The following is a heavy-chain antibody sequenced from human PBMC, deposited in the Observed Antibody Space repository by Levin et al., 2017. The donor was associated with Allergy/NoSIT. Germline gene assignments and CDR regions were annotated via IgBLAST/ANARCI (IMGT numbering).Heavy chain of an antibody. CDR1: GGSISNYY. J-gene: IGHJ4*02. V-gene: IGHV4-59*01. CDR2: IYYSGST. CDR3: TRGRFPGYYLFDS. Sequence: SQTLSLTCTVSGGSISNYYWTWIRQPPGKGLEWIGYIYYSGSTSYNPSLKSRVTISVDTSKNQFSLRLTSVTAADTAVYYCTRGRFPGYYLFDSWGQGALVTVSS. D-gene: IGHD3-9*01.